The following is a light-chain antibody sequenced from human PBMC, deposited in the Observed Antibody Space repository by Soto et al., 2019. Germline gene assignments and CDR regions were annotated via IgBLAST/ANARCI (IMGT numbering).Light chain of an antibody. CDR2: AAS. Sequence: DIQMTQSPSSLSASVGDRVTITCRASQAISNYLAWFQQKPGKAPNSLIYAASSLQSGVPSKFSGSGSGTDFTLTISSLQPEDFGTYYCHQYHTYPWTFRQGTKVEIK. J-gene: IGKJ1*01. CDR1: QAISNY. CDR3: HQYHTYPWT. V-gene: IGKV1-16*02.